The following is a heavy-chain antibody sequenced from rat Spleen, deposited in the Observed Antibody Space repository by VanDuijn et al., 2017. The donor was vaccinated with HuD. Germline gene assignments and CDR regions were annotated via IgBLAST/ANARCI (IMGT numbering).Heavy chain of an antibody. CDR1: GFTFTNYD. CDR2: ISTGGGNT. J-gene: IGHJ2*01. CDR3: AMGSHYHDVPYYYEY. Sequence: EVRLVESGGGLVQPGRSLKLSCAASGFTFTNYDMAWVRQAPTKGLEWIASISTGGGNTYYRDSVKGRFTISRDNAKSTLYLQMDSLKSEDTATYYCAMGSHYHDVPYYYEYWGQGVMVTVSA. V-gene: IGHV5-25*01. D-gene: IGHD1-12*02.